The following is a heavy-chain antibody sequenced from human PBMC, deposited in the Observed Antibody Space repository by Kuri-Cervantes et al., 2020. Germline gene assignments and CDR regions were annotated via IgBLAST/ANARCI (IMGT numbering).Heavy chain of an antibody. D-gene: IGHD3-22*01. CDR2: IYHSGST. V-gene: IGHV4-38-2*01. CDR3: ARHYSDSSGYYKNWFDP. J-gene: IGHJ5*02. CDR1: GYSISSGYY. Sequence: SETLSLTCAVSGYSISSGYYWGWIRQPPGKGLEWIGSIYHSGSTYYNPSLKSRVTISVDTSKNQFSLKLSSVTAADTAVYYCARHYSDSSGYYKNWFDPWGQGTLVTDSS.